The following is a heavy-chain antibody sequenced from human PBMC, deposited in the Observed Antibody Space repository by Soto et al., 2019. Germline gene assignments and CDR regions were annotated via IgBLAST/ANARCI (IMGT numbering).Heavy chain of an antibody. CDR1: GGSIRSGGYY. D-gene: IGHD2-21*02. J-gene: IGHJ5*02. V-gene: IGHV4-31*03. CDR2: IYYSGST. Sequence: SETLSLTCPVSGGSIRSGGYYWSWIRQHPGKGLEWIGYIYYSGSTYYNPSLKSRVTISVDTSKNQFSLKLSSVTAADTAVYYCARVILYCGGDCYSKNNWFDPWGQGTLVTVS. CDR3: ARVILYCGGDCYSKNNWFDP.